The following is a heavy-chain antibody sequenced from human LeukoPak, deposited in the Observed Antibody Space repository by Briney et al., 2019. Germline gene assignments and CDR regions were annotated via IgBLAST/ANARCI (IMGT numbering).Heavy chain of an antibody. CDR2: LYYSGST. J-gene: IGHJ4*02. D-gene: IGHD5-12*01. V-gene: IGHV4-39*01. Sequence: SETLSLTXTVSGGSISSSTYYWGWIRQPPGKALEWIGNLYYSGSTYYNPSLKSRVTISVDTSKNQFSLKLSSVTAADTALYYCARQAISGYDPPPFDSWGQGTLVTVSS. CDR1: GGSISSSTYY. CDR3: ARQAISGYDPPPFDS.